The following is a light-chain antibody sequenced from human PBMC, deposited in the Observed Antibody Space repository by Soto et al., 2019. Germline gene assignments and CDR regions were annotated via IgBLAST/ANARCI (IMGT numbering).Light chain of an antibody. Sequence: SYELTQPPSVSVSPGQTASIPCSGDKLGDKYACWYQQKPGQSPVLVIYQDEKRPSGIPERFSGSKSGNTATLTISGTQAMDEADYYCQTWDSSTYVFGTGTKLTVL. CDR2: QDE. J-gene: IGLJ1*01. CDR3: QTWDSSTYV. CDR1: KLGDKY. V-gene: IGLV3-1*01.